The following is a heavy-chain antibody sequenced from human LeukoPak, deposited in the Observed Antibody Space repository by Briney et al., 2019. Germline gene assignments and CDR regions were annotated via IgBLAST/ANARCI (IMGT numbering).Heavy chain of an antibody. CDR3: TTPAGFHLVY. CDR1: GFTFSNAW. CDR2: IKTKTDGGTT. J-gene: IGHJ4*02. D-gene: IGHD2-15*01. Sequence: GGSLRLSCAASGFTFSNAWMSWVRQAPGKGLEWVGRIKTKTDGGTTDYAAPVKGRFTISRDDSKTTLYLQMNSLKTEDTAVYYCTTPAGFHLVYWSQGTLVTVSS. V-gene: IGHV3-15*01.